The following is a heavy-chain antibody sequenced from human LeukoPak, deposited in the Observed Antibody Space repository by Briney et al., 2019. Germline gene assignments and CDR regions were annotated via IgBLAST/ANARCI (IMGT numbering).Heavy chain of an antibody. D-gene: IGHD2-15*01. CDR3: VRGGIFHFDY. J-gene: IGHJ4*02. V-gene: IGHV4-59*01. CDR2: VHYTGST. CDR1: GGSISSNY. Sequence: SETLSLTCTVSGGSISSNYWSWIRQPPGKGLEWIGYVHYTGSTNYNPSLKSRVTISVDTSKNQFSLNLTSVTAADSAVYYCVRGGIFHFDYWGQGTLVTVSS.